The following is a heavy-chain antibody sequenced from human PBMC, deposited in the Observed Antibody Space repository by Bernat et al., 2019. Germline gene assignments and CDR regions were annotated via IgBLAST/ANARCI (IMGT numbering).Heavy chain of an antibody. CDR1: GGTFSSYA. CDR3: ARGGLGHCSSTSCSTRDAFDI. J-gene: IGHJ3*02. V-gene: IGHV1-69*06. CDR2: TIPIFGTA. Sequence: QVQLVQSGAEVKKPGSSVKVSCKASGGTFSSYAISWVRQAPGQGLEWMGGTIPIFGTANYAQKFQGRVTIDANKSTSTAYMELSSLRSEDTAVYYCARGGLGHCSSTSCSTRDAFDIWGQGTMVTVSS. D-gene: IGHD2-2*01.